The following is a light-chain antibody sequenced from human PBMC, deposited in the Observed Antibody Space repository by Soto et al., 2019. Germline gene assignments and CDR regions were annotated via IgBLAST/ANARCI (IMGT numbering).Light chain of an antibody. J-gene: IGKJ1*01. CDR1: QSISSW. CDR3: QQYNSYS. V-gene: IGKV1-5*01. CDR2: DVS. Sequence: DIQMTQSPSTLSASVGDRVTITCRASQSISSWLAWYQQKPGKAPKVLIYDVSSLKSGVPSRFSGSASGTEFTLTISSLQPDDFATYYCQQYNSYSFGQGTKVDI.